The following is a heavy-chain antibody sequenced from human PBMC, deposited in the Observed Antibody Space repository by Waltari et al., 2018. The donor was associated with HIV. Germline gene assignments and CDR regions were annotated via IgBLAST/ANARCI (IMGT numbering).Heavy chain of an antibody. J-gene: IGHJ4*02. CDR1: GYTFSSYG. D-gene: IGHD3-22*01. V-gene: IGHV1-18*01. CDR2: ISTYNGNT. CDR3: ARTGRGDYYDSSGDY. Sequence: QVQLMQSGTEVKKPGASVKVSCKASGYTFSSYGITWVRQAPGQGLEWMGWISTYNGNTKYAEKLQDRVTMTTDTSTSTSYMELSSLRSDDTAVYYCARTGRGDYYDSSGDYWGQGSLVTVSS.